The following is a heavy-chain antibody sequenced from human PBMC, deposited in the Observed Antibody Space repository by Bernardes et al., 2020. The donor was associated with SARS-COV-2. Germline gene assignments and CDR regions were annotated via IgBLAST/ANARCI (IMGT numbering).Heavy chain of an antibody. J-gene: IGHJ4*02. V-gene: IGHV3-23*01. CDR2: ISNTGHNT. CDR3: ANDAGVDVFFDY. CDR1: GYTFTDYG. D-gene: IGHD3-16*01. Sequence: SCKASGYTFTDYGMAWVRQAPGKGLEWVSTISNTGHNTHYADSVKGRFTISRDNSRKMLFLQMSTLRAEDTAVYYCANDAGVDVFFDYWGQGTLVTVSS.